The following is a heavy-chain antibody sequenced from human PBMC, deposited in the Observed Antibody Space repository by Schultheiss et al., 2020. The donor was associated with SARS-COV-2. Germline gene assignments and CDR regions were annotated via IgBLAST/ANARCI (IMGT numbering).Heavy chain of an antibody. V-gene: IGHV1-18*01. J-gene: IGHJ4*02. CDR1: DDTFPSYS. CDR2: ISSYKGNT. D-gene: IGHD2-2*01. CDR3: ARMRHCSSTSCYRGYFDY. Sequence: ASVKVSCKASDDTFPSYSFTWVRQAPGQGLEWMGWISSYKGNTNYAQNFQGRVTMTTDTSTSTVYMELRSLRSDDTAVYYCARMRHCSSTSCYRGYFDYWGQGTLVTVAS.